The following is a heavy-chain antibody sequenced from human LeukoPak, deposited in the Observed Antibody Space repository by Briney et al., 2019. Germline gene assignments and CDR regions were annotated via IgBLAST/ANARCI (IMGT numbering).Heavy chain of an antibody. V-gene: IGHV1-69*05. CDR2: IIPIFGTA. CDR3: ARGIEGGSYSAFDI. D-gene: IGHD1-26*01. Sequence: SVKVSCKASGGTVSSYAISWVRQAPGQGLEWMGGIIPIFGTANYAQKFQGRVTITTDESTSTAYIELSSLRSEDTAVYYCARGIEGGSYSAFDIWGQGTMVTVSS. J-gene: IGHJ3*02. CDR1: GGTVSSYA.